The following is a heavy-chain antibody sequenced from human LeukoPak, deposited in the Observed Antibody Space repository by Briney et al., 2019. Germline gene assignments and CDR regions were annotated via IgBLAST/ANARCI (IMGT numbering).Heavy chain of an antibody. D-gene: IGHD5-24*01. CDR1: GFTFSSYW. Sequence: GGSLRLSCAASGFTFSSYWMTWVRQPPGKGLEWVANIKQDESEKYYVGSVKGRFTISRDNANNSLYLQMNSLRAEDTAVYYCARDFSDQLITGERWLQFSGHAFDIWGQGTMVTVSS. J-gene: IGHJ3*02. V-gene: IGHV3-7*01. CDR3: ARDFSDQLITGERWLQFSGHAFDI. CDR2: IKQDESEK.